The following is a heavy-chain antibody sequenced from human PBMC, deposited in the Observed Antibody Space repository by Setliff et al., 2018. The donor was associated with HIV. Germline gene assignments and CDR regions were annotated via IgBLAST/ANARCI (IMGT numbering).Heavy chain of an antibody. CDR2: IIPISGTS. D-gene: IGHD7-27*01. J-gene: IGHJ4*02. CDR3: ARGPLLAGDGPYYFDY. Sequence: RASVKVSCKASGGTFSDHGITWVRQAPGQGLDWMGGIIPISGTSNYTQKFWGRLTITADESTRTAYMELSSLRSEDTALYYCARGPLLAGDGPYYFDYWGQGTLVTVSS. V-gene: IGHV1-69*13. CDR1: GGTFSDHG.